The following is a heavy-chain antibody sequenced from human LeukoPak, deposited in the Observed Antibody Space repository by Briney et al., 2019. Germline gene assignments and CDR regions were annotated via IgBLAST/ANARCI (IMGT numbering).Heavy chain of an antibody. CDR1: GGSHSGYY. CDR2: IYYSGST. Sequence: PSETLSLTCTVSGGSHSGYYWSWIGQPPGKGLEWIVYIYYSGSTNYNPSLKSRVTISVDTSKNQFSLKLNSAAAADTAVYYSARRVIQLWIFDWWGQGTLVTVSS. V-gene: IGHV4-59*01. J-gene: IGHJ4*02. CDR3: ARRVIQLWIFDW. D-gene: IGHD5-18*01.